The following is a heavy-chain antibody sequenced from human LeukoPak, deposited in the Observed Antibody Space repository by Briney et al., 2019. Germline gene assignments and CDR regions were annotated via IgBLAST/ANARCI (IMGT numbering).Heavy chain of an antibody. CDR2: IKSKTDGGTT. CDR1: GFTFSNAW. CDR3: TTNIHYDSSGRPFDY. Sequence: GGSLRLSCAASGFTFSNAWMSWVRQAPGKGLEWVGRIKSKTDGGTTDYAAPVKGRFTISRDDSKNTLYLQMNSLKTEDTAVYYCTTNIHYDSSGRPFDYWGQGALVTVSS. D-gene: IGHD3-22*01. V-gene: IGHV3-15*01. J-gene: IGHJ4*02.